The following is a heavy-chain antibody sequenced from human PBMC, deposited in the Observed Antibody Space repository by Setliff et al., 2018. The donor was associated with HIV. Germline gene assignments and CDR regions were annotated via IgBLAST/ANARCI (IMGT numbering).Heavy chain of an antibody. J-gene: IGHJ6*03. Sequence: SETLSLTCAVYGGSSSGSYWSWIRQPPGKGLGWIGEINQSGGTKYNPSLHSRVTISVDTSKNQFSLKMTSVTAADTAVYLCAISLGDHFYLDVWGKGTAVTVSS. V-gene: IGHV4-34*01. CDR2: INQSGGT. D-gene: IGHD3-16*01. CDR3: AISLGDHFYLDV. CDR1: GGSSSGSY.